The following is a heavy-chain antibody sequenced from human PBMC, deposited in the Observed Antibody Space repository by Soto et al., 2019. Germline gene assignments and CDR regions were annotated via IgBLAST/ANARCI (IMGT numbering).Heavy chain of an antibody. V-gene: IGHV4-30-4*08. Sequence: SETLSLTCTVSSGSINSGGYFWSWIRQHPGKGLEWIGYIHYSGSTYYNPSLKSRITMSLDTSKSQFSLKLSSVTAADTAMYYCATTVVTVTYWYFDLWGRGTLVTVSS. CDR1: SGSINSGGYF. CDR3: ATTVVTVTYWYFDL. J-gene: IGHJ2*01. D-gene: IGHD2-15*01. CDR2: IHYSGST.